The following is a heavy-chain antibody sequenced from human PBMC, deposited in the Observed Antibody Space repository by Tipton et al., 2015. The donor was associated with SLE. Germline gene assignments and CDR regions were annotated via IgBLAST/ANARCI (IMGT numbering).Heavy chain of an antibody. V-gene: IGHV1-69*01. CDR1: GGTFSSYA. CDR2: IIPIFGTA. Sequence: QSGAEVKKPGSSVKVSCKASGGTFSSYAISWVRQAPGQGLEWMGGIIPIFGTANYAQKFQGRVTITADESTSTAYMELSSLRSEDTAVYYCARDRGIAVAGTKDYYYYYGMDVWGQGTTVTVSS. J-gene: IGHJ6*02. D-gene: IGHD6-19*01. CDR3: ARDRGIAVAGTKDYYYYYGMDV.